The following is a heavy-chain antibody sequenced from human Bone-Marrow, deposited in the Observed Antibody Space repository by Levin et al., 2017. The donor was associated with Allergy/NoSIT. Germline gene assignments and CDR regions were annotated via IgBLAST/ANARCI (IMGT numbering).Heavy chain of an antibody. J-gene: IGHJ5*02. Sequence: ASVKVSCKVSGYTLTELSMHWVRQAPGKGLEWMGGFDPEDGETIYAQKFQGRVTMTEDTSTDTAYMELSSLRSEDTAVYYCATGYSSSWSMGFDPWGQGTLVTVSS. V-gene: IGHV1-24*01. CDR2: FDPEDGET. CDR3: ATGYSSSWSMGFDP. D-gene: IGHD6-13*01. CDR1: GYTLTELS.